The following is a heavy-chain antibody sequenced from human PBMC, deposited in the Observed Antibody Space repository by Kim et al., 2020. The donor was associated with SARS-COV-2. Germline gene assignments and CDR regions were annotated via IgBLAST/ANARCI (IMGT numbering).Heavy chain of an antibody. V-gene: IGHV4-30-4*01. CDR2: IYHSGST. J-gene: IGHJ4*02. CDR1: GASISVGEYY. CDR3: ARLVRRYGGDGPPSDF. Sequence: SETLSLTCTVSGASISVGEYYWSWIRQPPGKGLEWIGYIYHSGSTYYNSSLKSRATISVATSTNQFSLRLTSVTPADTAVYYCARLVRRYGGDGPPSDFWGQGSRGTVSS. D-gene: IGHD2-21*02.